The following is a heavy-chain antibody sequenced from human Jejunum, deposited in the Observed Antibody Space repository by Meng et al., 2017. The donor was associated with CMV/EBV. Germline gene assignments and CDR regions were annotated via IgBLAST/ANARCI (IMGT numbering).Heavy chain of an antibody. CDR1: GFTFTSYS. CDR2: ISGSSTYI. Sequence: SGFTFTSYSIHWVRQAPGKGLEWLSYISGSSTYIYHADSVKGRFTISRDNAKNSVYLQMNSLRVEDTAVYYCARAIDYGDPNWFDAWGQGTLVTVSS. D-gene: IGHD4-17*01. J-gene: IGHJ5*02. CDR3: ARAIDYGDPNWFDA. V-gene: IGHV3-21*01.